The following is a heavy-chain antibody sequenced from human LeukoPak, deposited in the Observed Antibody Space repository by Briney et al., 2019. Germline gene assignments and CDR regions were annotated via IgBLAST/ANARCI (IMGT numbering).Heavy chain of an antibody. CDR3: ARDLKGGTSSWYFWFDP. D-gene: IGHD6-13*01. V-gene: IGHV3-21*01. CDR2: ISSSSSYI. J-gene: IGHJ5*02. CDR1: EFTVYNNY. Sequence: PXGALRXXCAASEFTVYNNYMSWVRQAPGKGLEWVSSISSSSSYIYYADSVKGRFTISRDNAKNSLYLQMNSLRAEDTAVYHCARDLKGGTSSWYFWFDPWGQGTLVTVSS.